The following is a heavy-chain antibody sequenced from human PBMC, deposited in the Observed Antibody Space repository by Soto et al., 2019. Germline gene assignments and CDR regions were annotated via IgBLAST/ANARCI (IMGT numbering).Heavy chain of an antibody. J-gene: IGHJ6*02. CDR2: IYPDDSDT. Sequence: GESLKISCEGSGYSFPIYWIAWVRQMPGKGLEWMGIIYPDDSDTRYSPSFQGQVTISADKSISTAYLQWSSLKASDTAMYYCAGGGVRGVITRTRDYYGMDVWGQGTTVTVSS. CDR3: AGGGVRGVITRTRDYYGMDV. D-gene: IGHD3-10*01. CDR1: GYSFPIYW. V-gene: IGHV5-51*01.